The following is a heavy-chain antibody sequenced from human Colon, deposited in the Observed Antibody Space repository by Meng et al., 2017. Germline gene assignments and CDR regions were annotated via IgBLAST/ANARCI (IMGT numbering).Heavy chain of an antibody. D-gene: IGHD6-19*01. CDR2: ISAYNGDT. J-gene: IGHJ5*02. Sequence: ASVKVSCKASGYTFTSFGISWVRQAPRQGLEWMGWISAYNGDTKYAQKVQGRVTMTTDTSTSTAYMELRSLRSDDTAVYYCARGLDLTMAGSWFDPWGQGTLVTVSS. CDR1: GYTFTSFG. CDR3: ARGLDLTMAGSWFDP. V-gene: IGHV1-18*01.